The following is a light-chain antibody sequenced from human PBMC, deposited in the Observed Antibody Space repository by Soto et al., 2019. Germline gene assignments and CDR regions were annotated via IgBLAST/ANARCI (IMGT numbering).Light chain of an antibody. CDR2: DIS. J-gene: IGKJ4*01. Sequence: EIVLTQSPASLSLSPGERATLSCRASQSVGSHFAWYQQKPGQGPRLVIYDISKRATGIPARFSGSGFGTDFTPTISSLEPEDFAVYFCQQRSAWPLTFGGGTKVEI. V-gene: IGKV3-11*01. CDR3: QQRSAWPLT. CDR1: QSVGSH.